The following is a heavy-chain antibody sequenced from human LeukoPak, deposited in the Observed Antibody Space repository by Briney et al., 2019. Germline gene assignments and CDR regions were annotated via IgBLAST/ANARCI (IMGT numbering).Heavy chain of an antibody. Sequence: GGSLRLSCAASGFTFSSYWMSWVRQAPGKGLEWVANIKQDGSEKYYVDSVKGRFTISRDNAKNSLYLQMNSLRAEDTAVYYCAREAPYYYDSSGPSDYWGQGTLVTVSS. D-gene: IGHD3-22*01. CDR3: AREAPYYYDSSGPSDY. J-gene: IGHJ4*02. V-gene: IGHV3-7*01. CDR2: IKQDGSEK. CDR1: GFTFSSYW.